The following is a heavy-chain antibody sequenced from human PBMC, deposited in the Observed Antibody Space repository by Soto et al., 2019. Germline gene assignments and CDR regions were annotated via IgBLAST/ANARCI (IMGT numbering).Heavy chain of an antibody. CDR3: ARDGSYGYPFYYYGMDV. Sequence: PGGSLRLSCAASGFTFSSYGMHWVRQAPGKGLEWVAVIWYDGSNKYYADSVKGRFTISRDNSKNTLYLQMNSLRAEDTAVYYCARDGSYGYPFYYYGMDVWGQGTTVTVSS. J-gene: IGHJ6*02. V-gene: IGHV3-33*01. CDR1: GFTFSSYG. CDR2: IWYDGSNK. D-gene: IGHD5-18*01.